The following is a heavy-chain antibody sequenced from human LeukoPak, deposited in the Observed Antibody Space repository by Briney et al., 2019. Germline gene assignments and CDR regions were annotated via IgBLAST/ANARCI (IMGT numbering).Heavy chain of an antibody. Sequence: GGSLRLSCVASGFTFSSYWMSWVRQAPGKGLEWVANINQDGSEKYDVDSAKGRFTISRDNAKNSLYLQMNSLRAEDTAVYYCARDPHFSGWYMDYWGQGTLVTVSS. CDR1: GFTFSSYW. V-gene: IGHV3-7*01. J-gene: IGHJ4*02. D-gene: IGHD6-19*01. CDR3: ARDPHFSGWYMDY. CDR2: INQDGSEK.